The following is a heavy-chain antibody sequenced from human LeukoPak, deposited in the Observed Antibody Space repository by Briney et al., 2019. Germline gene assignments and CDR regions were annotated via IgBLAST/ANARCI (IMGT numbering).Heavy chain of an antibody. CDR3: ASNNPRDY. CDR1: GGSFSGYY. D-gene: IGHD1/OR15-1a*01. CDR2: INHSGST. J-gene: IGHJ4*02. V-gene: IGHV4-34*01. Sequence: SETLSLTCAVYGGSFSGYYWSWIRQPPGKGLEWIGEINHSGSTNYNPSLKSRVTISVDTSKNQFSLKLSSVTAADTAVYYCASNNPRDYWGQGTLVTVSS.